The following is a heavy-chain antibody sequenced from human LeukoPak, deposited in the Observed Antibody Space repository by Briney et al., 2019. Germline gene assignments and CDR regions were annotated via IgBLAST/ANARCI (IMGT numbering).Heavy chain of an antibody. D-gene: IGHD3-3*01. J-gene: IGHJ5*02. V-gene: IGHV4-34*01. CDR2: INHSGST. Sequence: PSETLSLTCAVYGGSFSGYYWSWIRQPPGKGLEWIGEINHSGSTNYNPSLKSRVTISVDTSKNQFSLKLSSVTAADTAVYYCARGPWATIFGVVIFGYWFDPWGQGTLVTVSS. CDR3: ARGPWATIFGVVIFGYWFDP. CDR1: GGSFSGYY.